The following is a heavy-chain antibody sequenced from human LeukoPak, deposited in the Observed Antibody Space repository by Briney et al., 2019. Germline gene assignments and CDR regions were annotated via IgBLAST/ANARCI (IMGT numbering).Heavy chain of an antibody. CDR3: VKELRDSSGSDY. CDR2: IGAAGDT. D-gene: IGHD3-10*01. J-gene: IGHJ4*02. V-gene: IGHV3-13*01. Sequence: GGSLRLSCAASGFTFSNHDMHWVRQVTGKGLEWVSLIGAAGDTYYLGSVKGRFTISRENAMNSLYLQMNSLRAEDTAVYYCVKELRDSSGSDYWGQGTLVTVSS. CDR1: GFTFSNHD.